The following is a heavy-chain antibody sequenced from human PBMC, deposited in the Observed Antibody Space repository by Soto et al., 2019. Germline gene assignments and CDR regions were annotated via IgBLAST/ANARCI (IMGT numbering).Heavy chain of an antibody. D-gene: IGHD5-18*01. Sequence: QVQLVESGGGVVQPGRSLRLSCAASGFTFSSYGMHWVRQAPGKGLEWVAIIWYDGSNKYYADSVKGRFTISRDNSKNTLYLQMNSLRAEDTAVYYCARAMGGYSYGSYYYYGMDVWGQGTTVTVSS. CDR1: GFTFSSYG. CDR3: ARAMGGYSYGSYYYYGMDV. V-gene: IGHV3-33*01. J-gene: IGHJ6*02. CDR2: IWYDGSNK.